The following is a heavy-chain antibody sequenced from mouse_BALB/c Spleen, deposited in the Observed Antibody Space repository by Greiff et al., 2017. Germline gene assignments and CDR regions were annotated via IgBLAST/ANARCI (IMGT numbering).Heavy chain of an antibody. CDR2: INSGSSTI. D-gene: IGHD1-1*01. V-gene: IGHV5-17*02. CDR1: GFTFSSFG. CDR3: ARSGYGSSFYYAMDY. Sequence: EVQGVESGGGLVQPGGSRKLSCAASGFTFSSFGMHWVRQAPEKGLEWVAYINSGSSTIYYADTVKGRFTISRDNPKNTLFLQMTSLRSEDTAMYYCARSGYGSSFYYAMDYWGQGTSVTVSS. J-gene: IGHJ4*01.